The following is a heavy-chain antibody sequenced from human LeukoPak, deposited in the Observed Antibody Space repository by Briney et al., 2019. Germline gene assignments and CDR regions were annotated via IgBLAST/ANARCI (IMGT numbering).Heavy chain of an antibody. CDR3: ARDLSRTVVYGATLDY. Sequence: GGSLRLSCAASGFTFSDYYMSWIRHAPGKGLEWVSYISSSGSTIYYADSVKGRFTISRDNAKNSLYLQMNSLRAEDTAVYYCARDLSRTVVYGATLDYWGQGTLVTVSS. D-gene: IGHD5-12*01. CDR2: ISSSGSTI. V-gene: IGHV3-11*04. J-gene: IGHJ4*02. CDR1: GFTFSDYY.